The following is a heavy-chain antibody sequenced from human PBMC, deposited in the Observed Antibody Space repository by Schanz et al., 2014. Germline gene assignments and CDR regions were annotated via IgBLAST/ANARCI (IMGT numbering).Heavy chain of an antibody. CDR1: GFTFSSYA. V-gene: IGHV3-7*01. CDR2: IKQDGSEK. Sequence: VQLVESGGGVVQPGRSLRLSCAASGFTFSSYAMHWVRQAPGKGLEWVANIKQDGSEKYYVDAVKGRFTISRDNAKNSMYLHMKSLRGEDTAVYYCARDRGYCSGGSCLTFDYWGQGTLVTVSS. J-gene: IGHJ4*02. CDR3: ARDRGYCSGGSCLTFDY. D-gene: IGHD2-15*01.